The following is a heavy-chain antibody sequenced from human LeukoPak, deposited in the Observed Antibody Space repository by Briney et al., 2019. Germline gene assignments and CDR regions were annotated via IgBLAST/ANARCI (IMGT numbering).Heavy chain of an antibody. CDR2: ISDSGANK. CDR3: AKDVRVGGGGMDV. Sequence: GGSLRLSCAASGFTFSTYAMSWVRQAPGKGLEWVSLISDSGANKHYAASVKGRFTISRDNSKNTLSLQMNSLRPEDTAVYYCAKDVRVGGGGMDVWGQGTPVTVSS. J-gene: IGHJ6*02. D-gene: IGHD1-26*01. CDR1: GFTFSTYA. V-gene: IGHV3-23*01.